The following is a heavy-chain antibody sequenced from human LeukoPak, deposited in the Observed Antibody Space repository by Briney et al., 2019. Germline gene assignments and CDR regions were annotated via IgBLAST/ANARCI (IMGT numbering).Heavy chain of an antibody. D-gene: IGHD6-13*01. Sequence: ASVKVSCKASGYTFTSYGISWVRQAPGQGLEWMGWISAYNGNTNYAQKFQGRVTMTRDTSISTAYMELSRLRSDDTAVYYCAPSIAAAGTWFDYWGQGTLVTVSS. J-gene: IGHJ4*02. CDR2: ISAYNGNT. CDR3: APSIAAAGTWFDY. V-gene: IGHV1-18*01. CDR1: GYTFTSYG.